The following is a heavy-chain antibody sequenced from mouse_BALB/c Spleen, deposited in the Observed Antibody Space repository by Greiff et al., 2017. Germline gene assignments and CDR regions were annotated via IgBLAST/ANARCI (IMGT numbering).Heavy chain of an antibody. Sequence: EVKLVESGGGLVQPGGSLKLSCAASGFTFSSYTMSWVRQTPEKRLEWVAYISNGGGSTYYPDTVKGRFTISRDNAKNNLYLQMSSLKSEDTAMYYCARDRGLRQGFAYWGQGTLVTVSA. V-gene: IGHV5-12-2*01. CDR2: ISNGGGST. D-gene: IGHD2-4*01. CDR3: ARDRGLRQGFAY. CDR1: GFTFSSYT. J-gene: IGHJ3*01.